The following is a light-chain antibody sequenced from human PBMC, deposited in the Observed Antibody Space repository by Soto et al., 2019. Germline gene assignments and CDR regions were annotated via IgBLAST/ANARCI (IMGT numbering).Light chain of an antibody. V-gene: IGKV3-20*01. CDR1: HSVSSTY. CDR3: QQYGSSAWT. Sequence: EIVLTQSPGTLSLSPGERATISCRAIHSVSSTYFAWYQQKPGQAPRLLIYGASSMATRIPDRFSGSGSGTDFTLTISRLEPEDFAVYYCQQYGSSAWTFGQGNKVEI. J-gene: IGKJ1*01. CDR2: GAS.